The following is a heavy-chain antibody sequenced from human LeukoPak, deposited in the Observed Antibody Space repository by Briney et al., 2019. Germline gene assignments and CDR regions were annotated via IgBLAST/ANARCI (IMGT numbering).Heavy chain of an antibody. CDR3: ARGATIFGVAQGGMDV. CDR2: IYYSGST. D-gene: IGHD3-3*01. Sequence: SQTLSLTCTVSGGSISSGGYYWSWIRQHPGKGLEWIGYIYYSGSTNYNPSLKSRVTISVDTSKNQFSLKLSSVTAADTAVYYCARGATIFGVAQGGMDVWGQGTTVTVSS. J-gene: IGHJ6*02. CDR1: GGSISSGGYY. V-gene: IGHV4-31*03.